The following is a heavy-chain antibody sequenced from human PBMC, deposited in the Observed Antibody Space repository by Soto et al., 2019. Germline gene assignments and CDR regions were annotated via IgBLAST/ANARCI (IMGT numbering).Heavy chain of an antibody. D-gene: IGHD1-1*01. CDR1: GYTFTSYG. CDR2: ISAHNGNT. V-gene: IGHV1-18*01. CDR3: ARGRYGDY. J-gene: IGHJ4*02. Sequence: QVHLVQSEAEVKKPGASVKVSCKGSGYTFTSYGITWVRQAPGQGLEWMGWISAHNGNTDYAQRLQGRVTVTRDTSTSTAYMELRSLRSYDTAVYYCARGRYGDYWGQGALVTVSS.